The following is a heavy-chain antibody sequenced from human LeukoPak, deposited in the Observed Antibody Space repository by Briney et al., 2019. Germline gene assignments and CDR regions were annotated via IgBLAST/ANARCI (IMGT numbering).Heavy chain of an antibody. CDR3: ARANNWFDP. CDR1: GGSISSYY. J-gene: IGHJ5*02. Sequence: PSETLSLTCTVSGGSISSYYWSWFRHPPGKGLEWIGYIYYSGSTNYNPSLKSRVTISVDTSKNQFSLKLSSVTAADTAVYYCARANNWFDPWGQGTLVTVSS. V-gene: IGHV4-59*01. CDR2: IYYSGST.